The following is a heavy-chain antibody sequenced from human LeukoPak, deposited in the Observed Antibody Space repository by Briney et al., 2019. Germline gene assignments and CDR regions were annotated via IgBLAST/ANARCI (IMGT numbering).Heavy chain of an antibody. D-gene: IGHD2-15*01. CDR2: ISTDGYTT. Sequence: QIGGSMRLSCAASGLAFSAYKMHWVRQAPRKGLVWVSRISTDGYTTDYADFVQGRFTASRDNTKNTWSLEMNSLRAEDTAVYYCVVGGSPGYWDQGTLVTVSS. CDR1: GLAFSAYK. CDR3: VVGGSPGY. V-gene: IGHV3-74*01. J-gene: IGHJ4*02.